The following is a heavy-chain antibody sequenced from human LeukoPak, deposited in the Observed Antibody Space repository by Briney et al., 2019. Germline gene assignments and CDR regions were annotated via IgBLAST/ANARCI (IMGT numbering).Heavy chain of an antibody. CDR3: ARGLTTVTALYFFDY. CDR2: INPNSGGT. V-gene: IGHV1-2*02. CDR1: GYTSTGYY. Sequence: ASVKASCKASGYTSTGYYMHWVRQAPGQGLEWMGWINPNSGGTNSAQKFQGRVTMTRDTSISTAYMELTRLRSDDTAVYYCARGLTTVTALYFFDYWGQGTLVTVSS. D-gene: IGHD4-17*01. J-gene: IGHJ4*02.